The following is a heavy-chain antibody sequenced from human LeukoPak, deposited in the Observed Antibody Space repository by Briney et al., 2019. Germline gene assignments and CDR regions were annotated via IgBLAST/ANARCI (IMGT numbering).Heavy chain of an antibody. CDR3: ANSMGRWQQLGGY. J-gene: IGHJ4*02. D-gene: IGHD5-24*01. CDR1: GFTFSSSG. V-gene: IGHV3-33*03. CDR2: IWYDGSNK. Sequence: PGRSLRLSCAASGFTFSSSGMHWVRQAPGKGLEWVAFIWYDGSNKNYADSVKDRFTISRDNSKNTLYLEMNSLRAEDTAVYYCANSMGRWQQLGGYWGQGTLVTVSS.